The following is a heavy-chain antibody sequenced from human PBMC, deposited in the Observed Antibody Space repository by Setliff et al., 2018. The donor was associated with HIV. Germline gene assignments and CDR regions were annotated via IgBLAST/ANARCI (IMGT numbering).Heavy chain of an antibody. CDR2: FHPGDSDT. Sequence: PGESLKISCKGSGYRFTNYWIGWVRQMPGKGLEWMGIFHPGDSDTRYSPSFQGQVTISADKSVTTAYLQWSSLRAEDTAVYYCARDRVAAAGEAYYYYYMDVWGKGTTVTVSS. V-gene: IGHV5-51*01. CDR1: GYRFTNYW. CDR3: ARDRVAAAGEAYYYYYMDV. D-gene: IGHD6-13*01. J-gene: IGHJ6*03.